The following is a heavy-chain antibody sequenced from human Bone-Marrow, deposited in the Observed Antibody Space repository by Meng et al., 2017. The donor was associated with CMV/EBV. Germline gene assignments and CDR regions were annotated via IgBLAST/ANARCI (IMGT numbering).Heavy chain of an antibody. CDR1: GFSLSTSGMC. V-gene: IGHV2-70*18. CDR3: ARTLLGYTNAAYYYYGMDV. Sequence: SGPTLVKPTQTPTLTCTFSGFSLSTSGMCVSWVRQPPGKALEWLALIDWDDDKYYSTSLKTRLTISKDTSKHQVVLTMTNMDPVDTAAYYCARTLLGYTNAAYYYYGMDVWGQGTMVTVSS. CDR2: IDWDDDK. D-gene: IGHD5-18*01. J-gene: IGHJ6*02.